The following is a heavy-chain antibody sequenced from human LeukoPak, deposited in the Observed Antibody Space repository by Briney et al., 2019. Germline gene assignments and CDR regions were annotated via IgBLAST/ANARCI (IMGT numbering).Heavy chain of an antibody. J-gene: IGHJ6*03. D-gene: IGHD6-13*01. Sequence: SETLSLTCAVYGGSFSGYYWSWIRQPQGKGLEWIGEINHSGSTNYNPSLKSRVTISVDTSKNQFSLKLSSVTAADTAVYYCARKPGIAAAGRHYYYYYMDVWGKGTTVTVSS. CDR3: ARKPGIAAAGRHYYYYYMDV. V-gene: IGHV4-34*01. CDR2: INHSGST. CDR1: GGSFSGYY.